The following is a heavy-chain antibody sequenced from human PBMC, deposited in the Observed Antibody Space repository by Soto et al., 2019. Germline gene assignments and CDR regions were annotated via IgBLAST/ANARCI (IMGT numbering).Heavy chain of an antibody. D-gene: IGHD4-17*01. CDR1: GGSISNDDYY. Sequence: QVQLQESGPGLVKPSQTLSLTCSVSGGSISNDDYYWTWIRQPPGKGLEWIGHIYYNGNTYYNPSLKSRLTMSLHTSLTQFSLHLTSVIAADSASYFCARATTVTSSFFYYGLDVWGQGTTVTVSS. J-gene: IGHJ6*02. V-gene: IGHV4-30-4*08. CDR3: ARATTVTSSFFYYGLDV. CDR2: IYYNGNT.